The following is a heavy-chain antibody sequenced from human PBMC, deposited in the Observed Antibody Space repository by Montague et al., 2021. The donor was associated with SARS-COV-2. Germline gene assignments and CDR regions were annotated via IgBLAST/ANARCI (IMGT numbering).Heavy chain of an antibody. CDR1: GGSISSSSYY. D-gene: IGHD6-13*01. Sequence: SETLSLTCTVSGGSISSSSYYWGWIRQPPGKGLEWTGSIYYSGSTYYNPSLKSRVTISVDTSKNQFSLKLSSVTAADTAVYYCARVGRQQLVRLSGMDVWGQGPT. V-gene: IGHV4-39*07. CDR2: IYYSGST. J-gene: IGHJ6*02. CDR3: ARVGRQQLVRLSGMDV.